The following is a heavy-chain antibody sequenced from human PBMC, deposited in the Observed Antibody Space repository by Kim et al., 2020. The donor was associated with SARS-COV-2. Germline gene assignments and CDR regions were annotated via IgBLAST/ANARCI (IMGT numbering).Heavy chain of an antibody. V-gene: IGHV4-59*13. CDR2: IHYTGST. Sequence: SETLSLTCTVSGGSISGYYWSWFRQPPGKGLEWIAYIHYTGSTTYNPSFEGRVTMSVDTSRNQFSLELTSVSAADTAMYYCARAGSGNSGLRGHWGQGTL. D-gene: IGHD6-19*01. CDR1: GGSISGYY. CDR3: ARAGSGNSGLRGH. J-gene: IGHJ1*01.